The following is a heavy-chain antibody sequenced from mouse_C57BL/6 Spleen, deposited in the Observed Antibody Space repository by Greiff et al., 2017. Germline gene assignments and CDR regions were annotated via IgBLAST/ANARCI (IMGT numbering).Heavy chain of an antibody. V-gene: IGHV5-9-1*02. CDR2: ISSGGDYI. D-gene: IGHD1-1*01. CDR3: TRGYGSNSWFAY. J-gene: IGHJ3*01. Sequence: EVKLMESGEGLVKPGGSLKLSCAASGFTFSSYAMSWVRQTPEKRLEWVAYISSGGDYIYYADTVKGRFTISRDNARNTLYLQMSSLKSEDTAMYYCTRGYGSNSWFAYWGQGTLVTVSA. CDR1: GFTFSSYA.